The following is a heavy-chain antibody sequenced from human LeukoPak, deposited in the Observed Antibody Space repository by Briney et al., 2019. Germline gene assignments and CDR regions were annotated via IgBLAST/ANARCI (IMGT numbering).Heavy chain of an antibody. CDR2: INPNSGGT. CDR3: AREYIEGVGENYFDY. CDR1: GYTFTGYY. Sequence: GASVKVSCKASGYTFTGYYMHWVRQAPGQGLEWMGWINPNSGGTNYAQKFQGRVTMTRDTSISTAYMELSRLRSDDTAVYYCAREYIEGVGENYFDYWGQGTLVTVSS. D-gene: IGHD3-10*01. J-gene: IGHJ4*02. V-gene: IGHV1-2*02.